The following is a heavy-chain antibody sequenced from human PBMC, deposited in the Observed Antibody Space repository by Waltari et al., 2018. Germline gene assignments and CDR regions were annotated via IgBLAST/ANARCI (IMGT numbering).Heavy chain of an antibody. CDR1: GGSFSGYY. Sequence: QVQLQQWGAGLLKPSETLSLTCAVYGGSFSGYYWSWIRQPPGKGLEWIGEINPRRSTNYDPSLKRRVTISVDTSKNQFSLKLSAVTAADTAVYYCARTSAGPYSSSSYVDYWGQGTLVTVSS. V-gene: IGHV4-34*01. D-gene: IGHD6-6*01. CDR3: ARTSAGPYSSSSYVDY. J-gene: IGHJ4*01. CDR2: INPRRST.